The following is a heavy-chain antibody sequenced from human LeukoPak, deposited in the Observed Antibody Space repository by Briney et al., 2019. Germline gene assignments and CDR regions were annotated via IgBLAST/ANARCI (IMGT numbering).Heavy chain of an antibody. CDR2: ISTSSSHI. V-gene: IGHV3-21*01. D-gene: IGHD3-10*01. Sequence: GGSLRLSCAVSGFTFSEYSMNWVRQAPGKGLGWVSFISTSSSHINYGDSVKGRFTTSRDNARNSVSLQMNSLRAEDTAVYYCARQVSGYGSGSFYFDYWGQGMLVTVSS. J-gene: IGHJ4*02. CDR1: GFTFSEYS. CDR3: ARQVSGYGSGSFYFDY.